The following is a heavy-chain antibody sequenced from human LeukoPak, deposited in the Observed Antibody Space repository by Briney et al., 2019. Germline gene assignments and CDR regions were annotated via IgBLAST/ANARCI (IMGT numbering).Heavy chain of an antibody. J-gene: IGHJ4*02. CDR2: IIPIFGTA. CDR3: ASGRTSSGWLFDY. D-gene: IGHD6-19*01. Sequence: SVKVSCKASGDTFSSYAISWVRQAPGQGLEWMGGIIPIFGTANYAQKFQGRVTITAGESTSTAYMELSSLRSEDTAVYYCASGRTSSGWLFDYWGQGTLVTVSS. CDR1: GDTFSSYA. V-gene: IGHV1-69*13.